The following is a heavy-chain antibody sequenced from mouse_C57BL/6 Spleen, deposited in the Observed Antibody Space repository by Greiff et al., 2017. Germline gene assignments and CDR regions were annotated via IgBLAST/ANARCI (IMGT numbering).Heavy chain of an antibody. CDR1: GFTFSDYG. J-gene: IGHJ3*01. Sequence: EVHLVESGGGLVQPGGSLQLSCAASGFTFSDYGMAWVRQAPRKGPEWVAFISNLAYSIYYADTVTGRFTISREKAKNTLYLEMSSLRSEDTAMYYCARHYDYGPFAYWGQGTLVTVSA. CDR3: ARHYDYGPFAY. CDR2: ISNLAYSI. V-gene: IGHV5-15*01. D-gene: IGHD2-4*01.